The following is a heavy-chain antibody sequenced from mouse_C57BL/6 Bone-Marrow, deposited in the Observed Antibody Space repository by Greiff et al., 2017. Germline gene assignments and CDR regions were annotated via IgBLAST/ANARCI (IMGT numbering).Heavy chain of an antibody. Sequence: QVQLQQSGAELVKPGASVKISCTASGYAFSSYWMNWVKQRPGKGLEWIGQIYPGDGDTNYNGKFKGKATLSADKASSTAYMQLSSLTSEDSAVYFCARILLYYYAMDYWGQGTSVTVSS. V-gene: IGHV1-80*01. CDR1: GYAFSSYW. CDR3: ARILLYYYAMDY. CDR2: IYPGDGDT. J-gene: IGHJ4*01.